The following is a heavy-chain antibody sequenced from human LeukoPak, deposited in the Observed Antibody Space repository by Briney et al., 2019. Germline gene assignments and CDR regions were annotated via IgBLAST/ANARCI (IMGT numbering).Heavy chain of an antibody. J-gene: IGHJ4*02. CDR1: GFTFSNYI. CDR3: ARDHYYGSGSSYKDY. D-gene: IGHD3-10*01. CDR2: ISSSSSTI. Sequence: PGGSLRLSCAASGFTFSNYIMNWVRQAPGKGLEWVSYISSSSSTIYYADSVKGRFTISRDNAKNSLYLQMNSLRAEDTAVYYCARDHYYGSGSSYKDYWGQGSLVTVSS. V-gene: IGHV3-48*01.